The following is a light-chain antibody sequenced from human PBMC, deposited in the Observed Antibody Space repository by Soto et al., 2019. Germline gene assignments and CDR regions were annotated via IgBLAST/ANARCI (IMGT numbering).Light chain of an antibody. CDR3: HQYADSPQT. J-gene: IGKJ2*01. CDR1: QSVSSSS. Sequence: EVVLTQSPGTLSLSPGERATLSCRASQSVSSSSLAWYHQKPGQAPRLLIHAASTGATGIPARFRGSGSGTDFTRTIRSLEPEDSAVYFCHQYADSPQTFGQGTKVEIK. CDR2: AAS. V-gene: IGKV3-20*01.